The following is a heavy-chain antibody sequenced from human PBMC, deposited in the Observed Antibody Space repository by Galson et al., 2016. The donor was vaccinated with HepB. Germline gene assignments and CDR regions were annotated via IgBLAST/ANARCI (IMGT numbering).Heavy chain of an antibody. J-gene: IGHJ4*02. V-gene: IGHV1-3*04. D-gene: IGHD3-22*01. Sequence: SVKVSCKASGYTFNSYAIHWLRQAPGQSLEWMGWINIGNGNTQYSLSFQGRVIITRDTSANTVYMEVDSLTAEDTSVYCCARMRSKDSWLPYFDFWGQGTLVTVSS. CDR1: GYTFNSYA. CDR3: ARMRSKDSWLPYFDF. CDR2: INIGNGNT.